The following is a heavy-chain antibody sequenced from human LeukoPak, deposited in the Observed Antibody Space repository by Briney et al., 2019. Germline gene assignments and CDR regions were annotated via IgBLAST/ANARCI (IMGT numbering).Heavy chain of an antibody. V-gene: IGHV3-7*03. CDR1: GFTLSRHW. CDR3: AKYRAWGSGNAFDI. J-gene: IGHJ3*02. CDR2: IREDGSEK. Sequence: GGSLRLSCAAAGFTLSRHWMSWVRQAKGKGLECVAKIREDGSEKHYVDSVKGRFTISRDNAKNSLYLQMNSLRAEDTAVYYCAKYRAWGSGNAFDIWGQGTMVTVSS. D-gene: IGHD3-10*01.